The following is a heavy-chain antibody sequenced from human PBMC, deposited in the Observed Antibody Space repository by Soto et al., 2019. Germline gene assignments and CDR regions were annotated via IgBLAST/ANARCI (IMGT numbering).Heavy chain of an antibody. CDR3: ARVNSMVQAIFFYAYYYYGMDV. J-gene: IGHJ6*02. Sequence: QVQVVESGGGVVQPGRSLRLSCAASGFTFSTYGMHWVRQAPGQGLEWVAFISYNGGKIYYADSVKGRFTISRDSSRNTEFLKMNRLREENTAVYYCARVNSMVQAIFFYAYYYYGMDVWGLGTTVSVSS. CDR1: GFTFSTYG. D-gene: IGHD3-10*01. V-gene: IGHV3-30*03. CDR2: ISYNGGKI.